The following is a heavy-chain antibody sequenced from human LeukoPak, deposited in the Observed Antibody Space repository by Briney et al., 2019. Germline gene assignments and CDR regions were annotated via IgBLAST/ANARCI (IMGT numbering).Heavy chain of an antibody. D-gene: IGHD4-17*01. CDR3: ASRDYGDYRWFDP. V-gene: IGHV4-34*01. CDR1: GGSFRGYY. CDR2: INHSGST. J-gene: IGHJ5*02. Sequence: PSETLSLTCAVYGGSFRGYYWSWIRQPPGKGLEWIGEINHSGSTNYNPSLKSRVTISVDTSKNQFSLKLSSVTAADTAVYYCASRDYGDYRWFDPWGQGTLVTVSS.